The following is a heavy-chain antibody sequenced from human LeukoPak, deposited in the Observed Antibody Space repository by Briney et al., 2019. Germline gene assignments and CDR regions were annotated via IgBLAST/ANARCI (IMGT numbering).Heavy chain of an antibody. Sequence: SSETLSLTCAVYGGSFSGYYWSWIRQPPGKGLEWFGEINESGSTNYNPSLKRRVTISVDTSKNQWSLKLSSVTAADTAVYYCAREDYGDYYLLFDYWGQGTLVIVSS. V-gene: IGHV4-34*01. CDR3: AREDYGDYYLLFDY. CDR2: INESGST. CDR1: GGSFSGYY. J-gene: IGHJ4*02. D-gene: IGHD4-17*01.